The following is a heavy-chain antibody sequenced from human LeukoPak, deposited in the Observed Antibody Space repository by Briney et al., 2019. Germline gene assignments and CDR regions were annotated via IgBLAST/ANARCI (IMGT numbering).Heavy chain of an antibody. V-gene: IGHV1-18*01. Sequence: ASVKVSCKASGYTFTSYGISWVRQAPGQGLGGMGWISAYNGNTNYAQKLQGRVTMTTDTSTSTAYMELRSLRSDDTAVYYCARVSQYSSSWRGPFDYWGQGTLVTVSS. CDR3: ARVSQYSSSWRGPFDY. D-gene: IGHD6-13*01. CDR2: ISAYNGNT. CDR1: GYTFTSYG. J-gene: IGHJ4*02.